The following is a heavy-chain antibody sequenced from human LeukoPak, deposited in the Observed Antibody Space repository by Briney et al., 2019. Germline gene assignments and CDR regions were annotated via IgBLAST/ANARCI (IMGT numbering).Heavy chain of an antibody. CDR2: ISSSGSTM. CDR1: GFTFSSYE. J-gene: IGHJ4*02. V-gene: IGHV3-48*03. CDR3: ARDQTGTTGYFDF. Sequence: GGSLRLSCAASGFTFSSYEMNWVRQAPGKGLEWVSYISSSGSTMYYADSVKGRFTISRDNARNSPYLQMNSLRADDNAVYYCARDQTGTTGYFDFWGQGILVTVSS. D-gene: IGHD1-1*01.